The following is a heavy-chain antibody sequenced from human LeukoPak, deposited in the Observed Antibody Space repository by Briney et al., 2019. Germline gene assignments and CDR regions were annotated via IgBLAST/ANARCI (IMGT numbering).Heavy chain of an antibody. Sequence: GASVKVSCKASGYTFTSYDINWVRQATGQGLEWMGWMNPNSGNTGYAQKFQGRVTITADESTSTAYMELSSLRSEDTAVYYCAGRIAVAGSSGREEDYWGQGTLVTVSS. D-gene: IGHD6-19*01. CDR2: MNPNSGNT. CDR1: GYTFTSYD. CDR3: AGRIAVAGSSGREEDY. V-gene: IGHV1-8*03. J-gene: IGHJ4*02.